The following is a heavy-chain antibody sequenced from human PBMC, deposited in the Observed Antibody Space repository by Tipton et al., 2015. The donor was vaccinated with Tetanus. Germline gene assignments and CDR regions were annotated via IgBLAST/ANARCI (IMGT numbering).Heavy chain of an antibody. D-gene: IGHD3-10*01. CDR2: IYPGDSDT. V-gene: IGHV5-51*01. CDR3: ARHMGFGDLLSLFDY. J-gene: IGHJ4*02. CDR1: GYSFTSYW. Sequence: QLEQSGAEVKKPGESLKISCKGSGYSFTSYWIGWVRQMPGKGLEWMGIIYPGDSDTRYSPSFQGQVTISADKSISTAYLQWSNLKAPDTAMYYCARHMGFGDLLSLFDYWGQGTLVTVSS.